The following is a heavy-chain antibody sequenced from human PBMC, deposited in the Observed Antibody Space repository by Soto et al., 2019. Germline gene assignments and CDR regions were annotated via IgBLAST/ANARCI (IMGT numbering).Heavy chain of an antibody. CDR1: GYTFTSYY. V-gene: IGHV1-46*03. D-gene: IGHD6-13*01. J-gene: IGHJ6*03. CDR2: INPSGGST. CDR3: ARGPGPVRAAAGDVRYYYYYMDV. Sequence: QVQLVQSGAEVKKPGASVKVSCKASGYTFTSYYMHWVRQAPGQGLEWMGIINPSGGSTSYAQKFHRRVTMTRYTSTSRVYMELSSLRSEDTAVYYCARGPGPVRAAAGDVRYYYYYMDVWGKGTTVTVSS.